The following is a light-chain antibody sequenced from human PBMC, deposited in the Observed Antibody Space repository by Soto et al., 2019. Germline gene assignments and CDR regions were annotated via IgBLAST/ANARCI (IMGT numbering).Light chain of an antibody. CDR3: DTYNPSPRT. V-gene: IGKV1-27*01. CDR1: QGISNY. CDR2: AAS. J-gene: IGKJ1*01. Sequence: DIQMTQSPSSLSASVGDRVTITCRASQGISNYLAWYQQKPVKVPKLLIYAASTLQSGVPSRCSGSRSGTDFTCTISRLQPQDAATFYCDTYNPSPRTLGQGTKLVIK.